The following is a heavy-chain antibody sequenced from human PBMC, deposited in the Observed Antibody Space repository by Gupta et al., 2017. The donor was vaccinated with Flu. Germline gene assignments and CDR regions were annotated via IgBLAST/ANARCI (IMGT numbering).Heavy chain of an antibody. Sequence: APGKRLEWVAVIWYDGSNKYYADSVNGRFTISRDNSMNTLYLQINSLRSEDTAVYYCARDGGREGYRGLFDPWGQGTLVTVSS. CDR2: IWYDGSNK. V-gene: IGHV3-33*01. CDR3: ARDGGREGYRGLFDP. D-gene: IGHD2-15*01. J-gene: IGHJ5*02.